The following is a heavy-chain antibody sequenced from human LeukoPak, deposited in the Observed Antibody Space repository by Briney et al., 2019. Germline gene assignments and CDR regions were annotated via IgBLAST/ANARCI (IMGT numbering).Heavy chain of an antibody. CDR2: ISSSSSYI. J-gene: IGHJ3*02. Sequence: GGSLRLSCAASGFTFSSYSMNWVRQAPGKGLEWVSSISSSSSYIYYADSVKGRFTTSRDNAKNSLYLQMNSLRAEDTAVYYCASDIVVVPAAIGSAFDTWGQGTMVTVSS. CDR3: ASDIVVVPAAIGSAFDT. CDR1: GFTFSSYS. D-gene: IGHD2-2*02. V-gene: IGHV3-21*01.